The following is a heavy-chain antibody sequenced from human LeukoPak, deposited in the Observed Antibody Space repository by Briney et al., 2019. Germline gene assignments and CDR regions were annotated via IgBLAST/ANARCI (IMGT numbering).Heavy chain of an antibody. J-gene: IGHJ4*02. D-gene: IGHD3-9*01. CDR3: ASLLTGYSYQIYDILTGYYNAQRDY. CDR1: GFTFSSYE. V-gene: IGHV3-48*03. Sequence: GGSLRLSCAASGFTFSSYEMNWVRQAPGQGLEWVSYISSSGSTISYADSVKGRFTISRDNAKNSLYLQLNSLRAEDTAVYYCASLLTGYSYQIYDILTGYYNAQRDYWGQGTLVTVSS. CDR2: ISSSGSTI.